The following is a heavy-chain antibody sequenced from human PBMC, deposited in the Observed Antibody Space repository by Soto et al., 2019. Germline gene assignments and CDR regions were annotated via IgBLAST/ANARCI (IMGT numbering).Heavy chain of an antibody. Sequence: QVQLVQSGAEVKKPGSSVKVSCKASGGTFSSYRINWVRQAPGQGLEWVGGIVPIYRTADYAQKFRGRVTITADESARTCYGELRSRRAQVTAGYYGVRDAGAKLSSSWGQGALGTVCS. CDR2: IVPIYRTA. CDR1: GGTFSSYR. D-gene: IGHD6-13*01. CDR3: VRDAGAKLSSS. J-gene: IGHJ4*02. V-gene: IGHV1-69*01.